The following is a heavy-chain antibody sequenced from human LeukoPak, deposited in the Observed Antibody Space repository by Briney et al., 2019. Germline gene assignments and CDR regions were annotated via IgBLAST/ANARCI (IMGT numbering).Heavy chain of an antibody. J-gene: IGHJ4*02. D-gene: IGHD1-26*01. CDR1: GGSISSYY. V-gene: IGHV4-59*01. CDR2: IYYSGST. Sequence: KTSETLSLTCSVSGGSISSYYWSWIRQPPGKGLEWIGYIYYSGSTYYNPSLKSRVTISVDTSKNQFSLKLSSVTAADTAVYYCAREEALGSGSFDYWGQGTLVTVSS. CDR3: AREEALGSGSFDY.